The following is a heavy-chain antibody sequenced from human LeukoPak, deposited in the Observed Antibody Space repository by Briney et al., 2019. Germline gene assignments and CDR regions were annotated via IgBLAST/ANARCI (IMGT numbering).Heavy chain of an antibody. Sequence: SETLSLTCTVSGGSISSNSHHSGWIRQPPGKGLEWIGNLYSSGTSYNPSLKSRVAISVDTSKNQFSLKMNSVTAADTAVYYCARRGGSGRSFDYWGQGTLVTVSS. CDR3: ARRGGSGRSFDY. CDR2: LYSSGT. V-gene: IGHV4-39*01. J-gene: IGHJ4*02. D-gene: IGHD3-10*01. CDR1: GGSISSNSHH.